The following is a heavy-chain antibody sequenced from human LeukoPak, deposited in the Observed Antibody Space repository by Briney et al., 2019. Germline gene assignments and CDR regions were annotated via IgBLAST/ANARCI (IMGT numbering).Heavy chain of an antibody. D-gene: IGHD2-2*02. CDR3: ARGNVAIPFDY. CDR2: IWYDGSNK. V-gene: IGHV3-33*01. Sequence: PGGSLRLSCTTSGLTFRNYGMHWVRQAPGKGLEWVAVIWYDGSNKYYADSVKGRFTISRDNSKNTLYLQMNSLRAEDTAVYYCARGNVAIPFDYWGQGTLVTVSS. J-gene: IGHJ4*02. CDR1: GLTFRNYG.